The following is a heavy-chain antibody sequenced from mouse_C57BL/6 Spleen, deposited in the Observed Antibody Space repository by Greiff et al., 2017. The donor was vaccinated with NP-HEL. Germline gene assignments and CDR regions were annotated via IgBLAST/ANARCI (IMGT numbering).Heavy chain of an antibody. CDR2: ISSGGSYT. V-gene: IGHV5-6*01. Sequence: EVQGVESGGDLVKPGGSLKLSCAASGFTFSSYGMSWVRQTPDKRLEWVATISSGGSYTYYPDSVKGRFTISRDNAKNTLYLQMSSLKSEDTAMYYCARDYYGSSYGSYYAMDYWGQGTSVTVSS. J-gene: IGHJ4*01. CDR3: ARDYYGSSYGSYYAMDY. CDR1: GFTFSSYG. D-gene: IGHD1-1*01.